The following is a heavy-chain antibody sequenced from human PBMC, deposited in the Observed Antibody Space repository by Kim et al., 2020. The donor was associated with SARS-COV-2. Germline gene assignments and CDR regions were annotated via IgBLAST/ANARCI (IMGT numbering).Heavy chain of an antibody. D-gene: IGHD3-10*01. V-gene: IGHV4-34*01. J-gene: IGHJ6*02. Sequence: SETLCLTCAVYGGSFSGYYWSWIRQPPGKGLEWIGEINHSGSTNYNPSLKSRVTISVDTSKNQFSLKLSSVTAADTAVYYCAGRYYGSGSWIWRVMGMDVWGQGTTVTVSS. CDR1: GGSFSGYY. CDR2: INHSGST. CDR3: AGRYYGSGSWIWRVMGMDV.